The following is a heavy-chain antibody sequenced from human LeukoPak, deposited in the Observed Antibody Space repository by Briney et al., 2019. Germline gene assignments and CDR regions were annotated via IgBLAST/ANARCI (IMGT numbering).Heavy chain of an antibody. D-gene: IGHD6-6*01. J-gene: IGHJ4*02. Sequence: GPLRLSCAASGFTFSSYSMNWVRQAPGKGLEWVSSISSSSSYIYYADSVKGRFTICRDNAKNSLYLQMNSLRAEDTAVYYCARDGEQLVRFDYWGQGTLVTVSS. V-gene: IGHV3-21*01. CDR3: ARDGEQLVRFDY. CDR2: ISSSSSYI. CDR1: GFTFSSYS.